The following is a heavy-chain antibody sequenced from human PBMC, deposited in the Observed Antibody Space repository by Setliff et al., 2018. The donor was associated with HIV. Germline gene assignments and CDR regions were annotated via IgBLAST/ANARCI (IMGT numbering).Heavy chain of an antibody. Sequence: SVKVSCKASGGTFSSYAITWVRQAPGQGLEWMGGIIPIFGTANYAQKFQDRATITADESTSTAYMELSSLRYEDTAFYYCARGRAALNAFDVWGQGTMVTVSS. J-gene: IGHJ3*01. CDR1: GGTFSSYA. CDR2: IIPIFGTA. CDR3: ARGRAALNAFDV. D-gene: IGHD6-13*01. V-gene: IGHV1-69*13.